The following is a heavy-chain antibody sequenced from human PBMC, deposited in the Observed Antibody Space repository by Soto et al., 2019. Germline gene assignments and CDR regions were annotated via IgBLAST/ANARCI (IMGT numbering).Heavy chain of an antibody. CDR1: GFTFSSYE. CDR2: ISSSGSTI. J-gene: IGHJ6*02. CDR3: ATTKVTDYYYGMDV. V-gene: IGHV3-48*03. Sequence: PGGSLRLSCAASGFTFSSYEMNWVRQAPGKGLEWVSYISSSGSTIYYADSVKGRFTISRDNAKNSLYLQMNSLRAEDTAVYYCATTKVTDYYYGMDVWGQGTTVTVSS. D-gene: IGHD4-17*01.